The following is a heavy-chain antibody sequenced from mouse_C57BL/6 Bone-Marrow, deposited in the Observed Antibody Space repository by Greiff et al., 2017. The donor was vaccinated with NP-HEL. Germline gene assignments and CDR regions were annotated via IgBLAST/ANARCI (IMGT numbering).Heavy chain of an antibody. V-gene: IGHV2-2*01. CDR3: ARKNGSSYYAMDY. CDR2: IWSGGST. CDR1: GFSLTSYG. D-gene: IGHD1-1*01. J-gene: IGHJ4*01. Sequence: VKLKESGPGLVQPSQSLSITCTVSGFSLTSYGVHWVRQSPGKGLEWLGVIWSGGSTDYNAAFISRLSISKDNSKSQVFFKMNSLQADDTAIYYCARKNGSSYYAMDYWGQGTSVTVSS.